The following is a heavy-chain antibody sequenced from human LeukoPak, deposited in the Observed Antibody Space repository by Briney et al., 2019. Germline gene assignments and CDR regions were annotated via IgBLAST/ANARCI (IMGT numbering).Heavy chain of an antibody. D-gene: IGHD3-10*01. J-gene: IGHJ6*03. Sequence: PGGSLRLSCAASGFTFSSYSMNWARQAPGKGLEWVSSISSSSSYIYYADSVKGRFTISRDNAKNSLYLQMNSLRAEDTAVYYCARDGYHYYGSGTYFGYYYMDVWGKGTTVTISS. CDR3: ARDGYHYYGSGTYFGYYYMDV. CDR1: GFTFSSYS. V-gene: IGHV3-21*01. CDR2: ISSSSSYI.